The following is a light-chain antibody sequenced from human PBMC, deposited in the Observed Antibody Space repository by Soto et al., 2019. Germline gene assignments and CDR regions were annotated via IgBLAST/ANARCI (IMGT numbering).Light chain of an antibody. Sequence: EIVMTQSPATLSVSPGERATLSCRASQSVGSHLAWYQQKPGQAPRLLIYGASTRATGVPARFSGNGSGTQFTLTLSSLQSEDFAVYYCQQYIDWPQTFGQGTKVDNK. J-gene: IGKJ1*01. V-gene: IGKV3-15*01. CDR3: QQYIDWPQT. CDR2: GAS. CDR1: QSVGSH.